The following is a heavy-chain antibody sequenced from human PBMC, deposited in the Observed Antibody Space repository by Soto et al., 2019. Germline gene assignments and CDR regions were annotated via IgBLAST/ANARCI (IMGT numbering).Heavy chain of an antibody. J-gene: IGHJ6*02. CDR2: ISYDGSNK. CDR1: GFTFSSYA. V-gene: IGHV3-30-3*01. Sequence: PGGSLRLSCAASGFTFSSYAMHWVRQAPGKGLEWVAVISYDGSNKYYADSVKGRVTISRDNSKNTLYLQMNSLRAEDTAVDYCASDRGRGWTGYYYYGMDVWGQGTTVTAP. D-gene: IGHD6-19*01. CDR3: ASDRGRGWTGYYYYGMDV.